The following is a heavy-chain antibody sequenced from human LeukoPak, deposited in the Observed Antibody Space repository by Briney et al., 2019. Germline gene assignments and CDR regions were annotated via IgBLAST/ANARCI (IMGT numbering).Heavy chain of an antibody. CDR3: ARDYYDSSGYAENWFDP. Sequence: ASVKVSCKASGYTFTSYGISWVRQAPGQGLEWMGWISAYNGNTNYAQKLQGRVTMTTDTSTSTAYMELRSLRSDDTAVYYCARDYYDSSGYAENWFDPWGRGTLVTVSS. D-gene: IGHD3-22*01. CDR1: GYTFTSYG. J-gene: IGHJ5*02. CDR2: ISAYNGNT. V-gene: IGHV1-18*01.